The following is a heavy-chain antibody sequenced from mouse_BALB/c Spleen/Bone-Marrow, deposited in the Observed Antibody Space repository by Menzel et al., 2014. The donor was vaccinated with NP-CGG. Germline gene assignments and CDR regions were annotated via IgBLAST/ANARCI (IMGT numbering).Heavy chain of an antibody. CDR2: IDPSNSET. CDR1: GYTFTSYW. Sequence: VQLQQSGPELVRPGASMKMSCKASGYTFTSYWMHWVKQRPGQGLEWIGMIDPSNSETRLNQKFKDKVTLNVDKSSNTAYMQLSSLTSEDSAVYSCEKGKLLRFFDYWGQGTTLTVSS. J-gene: IGHJ2*01. CDR3: EKGKLLRFFDY. D-gene: IGHD1-1*01. V-gene: IGHV1-74*01.